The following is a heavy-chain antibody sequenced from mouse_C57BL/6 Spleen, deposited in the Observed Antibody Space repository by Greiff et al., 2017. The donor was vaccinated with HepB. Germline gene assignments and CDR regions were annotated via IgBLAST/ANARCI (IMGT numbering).Heavy chain of an antibody. D-gene: IGHD1-1*02. J-gene: IGHJ1*03. CDR1: GYEFSSYW. CDR3: ARVTMVLDERDFDG. V-gene: IGHV1-80*01. CDR2: IYPGDGDT. Sequence: VQLQQSGAELVKSGASVKISCKASGYEFSSYWMNWVKQRPGKGLEWIGQIYPGDGDTKYNGKFQGKATLTADKSSSTAYMQLSSLTAEDSAVSFYARVTMVLDERDFDGLGTWATDTVSS.